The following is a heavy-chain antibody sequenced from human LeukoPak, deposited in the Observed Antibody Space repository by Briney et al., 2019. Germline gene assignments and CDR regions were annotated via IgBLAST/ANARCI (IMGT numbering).Heavy chain of an antibody. CDR2: INSDGSST. CDR1: GFTFSSHW. CDR3: ARGPSLLSYFDY. J-gene: IGHJ4*03. V-gene: IGHV3-74*01. Sequence: PGGSLRLSCAASGFTFSSHWMHWVRQAPGKGLVWVSRINSDGSSTSYADSVKGRFTISRDNAKNTLYLQMNSLRAEDTAVYYCARGPSLLSYFDYWGQGALVTASS.